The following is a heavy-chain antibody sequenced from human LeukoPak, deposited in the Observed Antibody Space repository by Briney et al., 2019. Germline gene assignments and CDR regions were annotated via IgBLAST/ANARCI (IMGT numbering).Heavy chain of an antibody. CDR1: GGSFSGYY. CDR2: INHSGST. V-gene: IGHV4-34*01. CDR3: ASANEFHNWFDP. Sequence: SETLSLTCAVYGGSFSGYYWSWIRQPPGKGLEWIGEINHSGSTNYNPSLKSRVTVSVDTSENQFSLKVSSVSAADTAVYYCASANEFHNWFDPWGQGTLVTVSS. J-gene: IGHJ5*02. D-gene: IGHD1-1*01.